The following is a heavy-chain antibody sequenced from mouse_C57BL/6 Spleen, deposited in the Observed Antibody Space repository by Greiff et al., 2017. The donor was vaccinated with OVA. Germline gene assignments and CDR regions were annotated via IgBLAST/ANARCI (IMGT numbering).Heavy chain of an antibody. CDR1: GYSITSGYY. J-gene: IGHJ4*01. D-gene: IGHD2-1*01. CDR2: ISYDGSN. Sequence: EVHLVESGPGLVKPSQSLSLTCSVTGYSITSGYYWNWIRQFPGNKLEWMGYISYDGSNNYNPSLKNRISITRDTSKNQFFLELNSVTTEDTATYYCARDGIYYGNYGGAMDYWGQGTSVTVSS. V-gene: IGHV3-6*01. CDR3: ARDGIYYGNYGGAMDY.